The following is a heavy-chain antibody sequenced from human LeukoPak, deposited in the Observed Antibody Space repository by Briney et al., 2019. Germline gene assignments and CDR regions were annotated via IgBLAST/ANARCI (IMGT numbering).Heavy chain of an antibody. CDR3: APDRDCSGGNCYHKFYGMDV. J-gene: IGHJ6*02. Sequence: GRALRLSCAASGFTFNTYGMQWVRGAPGRGLERVAVRWYDGRNKYYGDSVRGRFTISRDNSQNTLYLPMNSLSAEDTAVYYCAPDRDCSGGNCYHKFYGMDVWGQGTTVTVS. CDR2: RWYDGRNK. V-gene: IGHV3-33*01. D-gene: IGHD2-15*01. CDR1: GFTFNTYG.